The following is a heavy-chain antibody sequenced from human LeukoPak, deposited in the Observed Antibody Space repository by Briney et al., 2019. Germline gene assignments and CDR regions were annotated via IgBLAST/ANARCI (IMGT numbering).Heavy chain of an antibody. Sequence: GGSLRLSCAASGFTFSSYSMNWVRQAPGKGLEWVSSISGSSSYIYYADSVKGRFTISRDNAKNSLYLQMNSRRAEDTAVYYCARGHSGSYQRNDAFDIWGQGTMVTVSS. V-gene: IGHV3-21*01. CDR3: ARGHSGSYQRNDAFDI. CDR1: GFTFSSYS. J-gene: IGHJ3*02. CDR2: ISGSSSYI. D-gene: IGHD1-26*01.